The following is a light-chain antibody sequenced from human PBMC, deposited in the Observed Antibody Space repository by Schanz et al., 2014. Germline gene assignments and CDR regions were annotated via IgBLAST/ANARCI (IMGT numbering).Light chain of an antibody. CDR2: AAS. CDR1: QSISSY. Sequence: DIQMTQSPSSLSASVGDRVTITCRASQSISSYLNWYQQKPGKAPRLMIYAASSLQSGVPSRFSGSGSGTDFTLTISSLQPEDFAVYYCQQRDSWPSRRVTFGGGTKVEIK. CDR3: QQRDSWPSRRVT. V-gene: IGKV1-39*01. J-gene: IGKJ4*01.